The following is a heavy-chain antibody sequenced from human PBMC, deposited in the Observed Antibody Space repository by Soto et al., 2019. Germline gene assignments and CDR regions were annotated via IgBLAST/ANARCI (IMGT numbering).Heavy chain of an antibody. CDR2: IDPSDSYT. D-gene: IGHD1-26*01. J-gene: IGHJ6*02. CDR3: ARYGNYGMDV. Sequence: PGESLKISCKGSGYSLTSYWIGWVRQMPGKGLEWMGRIDPSDSYTNYSPSFQGLVTISADKSINTAYLQWSSLKASDTAMYYCARYGNYGMDVWGQGTTVTVSS. CDR1: GYSLTSYW. V-gene: IGHV5-10-1*01.